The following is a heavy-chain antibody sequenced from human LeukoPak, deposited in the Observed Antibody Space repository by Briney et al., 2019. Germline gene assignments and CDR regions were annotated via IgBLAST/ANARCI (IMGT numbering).Heavy chain of an antibody. CDR3: ARQQQLVRGYFDY. CDR1: GYSFTSYW. D-gene: IGHD6-6*01. Sequence: GESLKISCKGSGYSFTSYWIGWVRQMPGKGLESMGIIYPGDSDTRYSPSFQGQVTISADKSISTACLQWSSLKASDTAMYYCARQQQLVRGYFDYWAQGTLVTVSS. J-gene: IGHJ4*02. CDR2: IYPGDSDT. V-gene: IGHV5-51*01.